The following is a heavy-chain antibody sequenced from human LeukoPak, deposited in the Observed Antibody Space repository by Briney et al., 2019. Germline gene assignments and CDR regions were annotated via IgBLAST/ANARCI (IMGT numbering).Heavy chain of an antibody. CDR3: ARGHYDVLTSSYKWTPDY. CDR2: ITSGGGYT. CDR1: GFTLSKHP. V-gene: IGHV3-21*06. Sequence: GGSLRLSCAASGFTLSKHPMYWVRQAPGKGPEWVSSITSGGGYTYYADSVKGRFTTSRDNAKNSLSLRLDSLRAEDTAVYYCARGHYDVLTSSYKWTPDYWGQGTLVTVSS. J-gene: IGHJ4*02. D-gene: IGHD3-9*01.